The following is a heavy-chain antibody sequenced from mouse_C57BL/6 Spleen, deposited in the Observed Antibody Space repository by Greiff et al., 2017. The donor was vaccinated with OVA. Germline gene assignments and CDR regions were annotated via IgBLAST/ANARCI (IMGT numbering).Heavy chain of an antibody. CDR3: ARDDYGDWYFDV. Sequence: EVQLVESGGGLVKPGGSLKLSCAASGFTFSDYGMHWVRQAPEKGLEWVAYISSGSSTIYYADTVKGRFTISRDNAKNTLFLQMTSLRSEDTAMYYCARDDYGDWYFDVWGTGTTVTVSS. V-gene: IGHV5-17*01. CDR1: GFTFSDYG. D-gene: IGHD2-4*01. J-gene: IGHJ1*03. CDR2: ISSGSSTI.